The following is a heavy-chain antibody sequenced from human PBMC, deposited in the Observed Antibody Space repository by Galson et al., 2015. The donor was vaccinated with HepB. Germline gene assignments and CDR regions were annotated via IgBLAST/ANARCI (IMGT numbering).Heavy chain of an antibody. Sequence: SLRLSCAASGFTFSSYSMNWVRQAPGKGLEWVSSISSSSSCIYYADSVKGRFTISRDNAKNSLYLQMNSLRAEDTAVYYCARVGVYDYVWGSDGKGFDYWGQGTLVTVSS. CDR2: ISSSSSCI. J-gene: IGHJ4*02. V-gene: IGHV3-21*01. CDR3: ARVGVYDYVWGSDGKGFDY. D-gene: IGHD3-16*01. CDR1: GFTFSSYS.